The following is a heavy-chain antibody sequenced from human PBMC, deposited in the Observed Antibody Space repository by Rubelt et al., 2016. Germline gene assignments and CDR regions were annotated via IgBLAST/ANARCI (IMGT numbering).Heavy chain of an antibody. V-gene: IGHV4-34*01. CDR2: INHSGST. D-gene: IGHD3-22*01. CDR1: GGSFSGYY. CDR3: ARHGHPEGYYDSSGYYNYFDY. Sequence: QVQLQQRGAGLLKPSETLSLTCAVYGGSFSGYYWSWIRQPPGQGLEWIGEINHSGSTTYNQSLKSRATISVDTSKMQFALKLSSVTAADTAVYYCARHGHPEGYYDSSGYYNYFDYWGQGTLVTVSS. J-gene: IGHJ4*02.